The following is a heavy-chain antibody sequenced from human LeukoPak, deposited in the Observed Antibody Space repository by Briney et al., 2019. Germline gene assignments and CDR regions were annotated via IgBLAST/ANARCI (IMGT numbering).Heavy chain of an antibody. Sequence: PGGSLRLSCAASGFTFSNYSMNWVRQPPGKGLEWIGSIFYSGSTHYNTSLKSRITISVDTSKNQFSLKLSSVTAADTAVYYCASPSPGFDPWGQGMLVTVSS. CDR1: GFTFSNYS. CDR2: IFYSGST. CDR3: ASPSPGFDP. V-gene: IGHV4-39*07. J-gene: IGHJ5*02.